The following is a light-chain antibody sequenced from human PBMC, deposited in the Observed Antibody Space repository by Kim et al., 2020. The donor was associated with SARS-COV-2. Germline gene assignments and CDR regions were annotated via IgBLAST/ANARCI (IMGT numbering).Light chain of an antibody. CDR3: QTWGTGIVV. CDR2: LNSDGSH. CDR1: SGHSSYA. Sequence: ASVKLTCTLSSGHSSYALAWHQQQPEKGPRYLMKLNSDGSHSKGDGIPDRFSGSSSGAERYLTISSLQSEDEADYYCQTWGTGIVVFGGGTQLTVL. J-gene: IGLJ2*01. V-gene: IGLV4-69*01.